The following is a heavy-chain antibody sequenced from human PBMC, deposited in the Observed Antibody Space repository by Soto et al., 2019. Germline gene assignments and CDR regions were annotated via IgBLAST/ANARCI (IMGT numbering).Heavy chain of an antibody. V-gene: IGHV3-74*01. CDR1: GFTFNSYW. CDR3: ARRIAVAGTYDH. Sequence: GGSLRLSCAASGFTFNSYWMHWVRQVPGKGLECVSRIDGDGTTTHYADSVKGRFTISRDNAKKTLYLQMNSLRAEDSAVYLCARRIAVAGTYDHWGQGTLVTVSS. J-gene: IGHJ4*02. CDR2: IDGDGTTT. D-gene: IGHD6-19*01.